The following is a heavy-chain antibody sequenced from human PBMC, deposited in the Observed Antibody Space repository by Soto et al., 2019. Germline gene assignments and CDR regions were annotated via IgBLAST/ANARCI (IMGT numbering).Heavy chain of an antibody. CDR3: ARVLGGMATVPFDY. Sequence: GGSLRLSCAASGFTFSSYAMHWVRQAPGTGLEWVAVISYEGSNKYYADSVKGRFTISRDDSKNTLYLQMNSLRTEDTAVYYCARVLGGMATVPFDYWGQGALVTVSS. CDR2: ISYEGSNK. CDR1: GFTFSSYA. V-gene: IGHV3-30-3*01. J-gene: IGHJ4*02. D-gene: IGHD4-4*01.